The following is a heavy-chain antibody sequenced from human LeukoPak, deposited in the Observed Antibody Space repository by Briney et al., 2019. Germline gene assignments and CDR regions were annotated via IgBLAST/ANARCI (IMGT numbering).Heavy chain of an antibody. CDR2: IIPIFGTA. CDR3: ASRIATAGSVDY. Sequence: ASVKVSCKASGGTFSSYAISWVRQAPGQGLEWMGGIIPIFGTANYAQKFQGRVTITADESTSTAYMELSSLRSEDTAVYYCASRIATAGSVDYWGQGTLVTVSS. D-gene: IGHD6-13*01. V-gene: IGHV1-69*13. CDR1: GGTFSSYA. J-gene: IGHJ4*02.